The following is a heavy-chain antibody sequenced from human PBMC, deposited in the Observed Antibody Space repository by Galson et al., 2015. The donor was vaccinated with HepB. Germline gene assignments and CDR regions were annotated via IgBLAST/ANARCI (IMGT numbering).Heavy chain of an antibody. CDR1: GFTFSSYS. CDR2: ISSSSSYI. Sequence: SLRLSCAASGFTFSSYSMNWVRQAPGKGLEWVSSISSSSSYIYYADSVKGRFTISRDNAKNSLYLQMNSLRAEDTAVYYCARDCTAMAPLDYWGQGTLVTVSS. V-gene: IGHV3-21*01. J-gene: IGHJ4*02. D-gene: IGHD5-18*01. CDR3: ARDCTAMAPLDY.